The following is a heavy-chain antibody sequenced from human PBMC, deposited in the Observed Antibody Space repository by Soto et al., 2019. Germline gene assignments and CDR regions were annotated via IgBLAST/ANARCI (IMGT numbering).Heavy chain of an antibody. CDR3: ASGGATNKWDYFDY. J-gene: IGHJ4*02. Sequence: QVQLVQSGAEVKKPGSSVKVSCKASGGTFSSYAISWLRQAPGQGLEWMGGIIPIFGTANYAQKFQGRVTITADESTSTAYMELSSLISEDTAVYYCASGGATNKWDYFDYWGQGTLVTVSS. CDR2: IIPIFGTA. D-gene: IGHD5-12*01. CDR1: GGTFSSYA. V-gene: IGHV1-69*01.